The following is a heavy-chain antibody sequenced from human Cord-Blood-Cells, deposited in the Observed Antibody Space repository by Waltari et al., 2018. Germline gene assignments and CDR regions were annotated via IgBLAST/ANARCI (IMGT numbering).Heavy chain of an antibody. D-gene: IGHD1-26*01. Sequence: QLQLQESGPGLVKPSATLSLTCTVSGGSISSSSYYWGWIRQPPGQWLAWIGSIYYSGSTYYNPSLKSRVTISVDTSKNQFSLKLSAVTAADTAVYYCARQTGWELFDYWGQGTLVTVSS. J-gene: IGHJ4*02. CDR1: GGSISSSSYY. CDR3: ARQTGWELFDY. CDR2: IYYSGST. V-gene: IGHV4-39*01.